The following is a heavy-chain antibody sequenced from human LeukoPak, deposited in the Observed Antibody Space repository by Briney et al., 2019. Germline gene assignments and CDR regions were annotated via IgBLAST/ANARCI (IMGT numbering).Heavy chain of an antibody. Sequence: GGSLRLSCAASGFTFSSYSMNWVRQAPGRGLEWVSYISSSSSTIYYADSVKGRFTISRDNAKNSLYLQMNSLRAEDTAVYYCAIYCSSTSCYRYFQHWGQGTLVTVSS. CDR1: GFTFSSYS. CDR2: ISSSSSTI. V-gene: IGHV3-48*04. D-gene: IGHD2-2*02. CDR3: AIYCSSTSCYRYFQH. J-gene: IGHJ1*01.